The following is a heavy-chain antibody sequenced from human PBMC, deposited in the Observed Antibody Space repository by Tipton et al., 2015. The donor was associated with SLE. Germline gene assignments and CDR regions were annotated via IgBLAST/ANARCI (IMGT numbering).Heavy chain of an antibody. J-gene: IGHJ6*03. CDR1: GFTFSSYS. V-gene: IGHV3-48*01. CDR3: ARHSRNADYMDV. Sequence: GSLRLSCAASGFTFSSYSMNWVRQAPGKGLEWVSYISSSSSTIYYADSVKGRFTISRDNAKNSLYLQMNSLRAEDTAVYYCARHSRNADYMDVWGKGTTVTVSS. CDR2: ISSSSSTI. D-gene: IGHD3-22*01.